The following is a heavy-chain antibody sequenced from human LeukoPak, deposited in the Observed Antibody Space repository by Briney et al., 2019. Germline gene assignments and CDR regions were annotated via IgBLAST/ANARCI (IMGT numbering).Heavy chain of an antibody. CDR2: IYHSGST. CDR3: ARADTYYDILTGYSGVGAFDI. V-gene: IGHV4-4*02. CDR1: GDSISSSNW. Sequence: SGTLSLTCAVSGDSISSSNWWSWVRQPPGKGLEWIGEIYHSGSTNYNPSLKSRVTISVDKSKNQFSLKLSSVTAADTAVYYCARADTYYDILTGYSGVGAFDIWGQGTMVTVSS. J-gene: IGHJ3*02. D-gene: IGHD3-9*01.